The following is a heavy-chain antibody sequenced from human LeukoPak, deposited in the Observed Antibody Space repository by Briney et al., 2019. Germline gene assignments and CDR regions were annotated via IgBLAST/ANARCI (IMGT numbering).Heavy chain of an antibody. D-gene: IGHD2-2*02. V-gene: IGHV3-30-3*01. CDR3: ARGLGFCTSTSCYTEGYFFDY. CDR2: ISYDGSSN. J-gene: IGHJ4*02. Sequence: PGGSLRLSCAASGFTFSRSAMNWVRQAPGKGLEWVAVISYDGSSNYYADSVKGRFTLSRDNSKNTLYLQMNNLRAEDTAVYFCARGLGFCTSTSCYTEGYFFDYWGQGTLVTVSS. CDR1: GFTFSRSA.